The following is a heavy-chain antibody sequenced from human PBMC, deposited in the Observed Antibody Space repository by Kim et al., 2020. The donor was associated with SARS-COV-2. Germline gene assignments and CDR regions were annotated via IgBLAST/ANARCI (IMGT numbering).Heavy chain of an antibody. CDR1: GYTLTELS. CDR3: ATGVAVAGRSSDYYYYYGMGV. J-gene: IGHJ6*02. CDR2: FDPEDGET. D-gene: IGHD6-19*01. Sequence: ASVKVSCKVSGYTLTELSMHWVRQAPGKGLEWMGGFDPEDGETIYAQKFQGRVTMTEDTSTDTAYMELSSLRSEDTAVYYCATGVAVAGRSSDYYYYYGMGVCGQGTTVTVSS. V-gene: IGHV1-24*01.